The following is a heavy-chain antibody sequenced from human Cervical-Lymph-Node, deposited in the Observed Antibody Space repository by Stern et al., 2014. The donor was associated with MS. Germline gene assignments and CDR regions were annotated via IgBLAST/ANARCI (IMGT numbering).Heavy chain of an antibody. V-gene: IGHV2-5*02. Sequence: ESGPALVKPTQTVTLTCTLSGFSVATAGVGVGWIRQPPGKALEWLAVIYWDGDKLYTPSLKNRLTIIKDTSKTQVVLTMTNVDPVDTATYYCAHSRVKYCRGGTCYSSLFDYWGQGTLVTVSS. J-gene: IGHJ4*02. CDR1: GFSVATAGVG. CDR3: AHSRVKYCRGGTCYSSLFDY. CDR2: IYWDGDK. D-gene: IGHD2-15*01.